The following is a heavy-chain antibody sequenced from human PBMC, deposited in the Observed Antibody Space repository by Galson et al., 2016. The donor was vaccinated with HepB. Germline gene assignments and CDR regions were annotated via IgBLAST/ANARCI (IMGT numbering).Heavy chain of an antibody. D-gene: IGHD3-3*01. CDR3: ARDSRGGVVMLLDHYYMDV. CDR2: SNPRDGST. V-gene: IGHV1-46*01. J-gene: IGHJ6*03. CDR1: GYTFTYYS. Sequence: SVKVSCKASGYTFTYYSIHWVRQAPGQGLEWMGISNPRDGSTTYAQKFQGRFTVASDTPTRTLYMELSSLSSEDTAGYYCARDSRGGVVMLLDHYYMDVWGEGTTVTVSS.